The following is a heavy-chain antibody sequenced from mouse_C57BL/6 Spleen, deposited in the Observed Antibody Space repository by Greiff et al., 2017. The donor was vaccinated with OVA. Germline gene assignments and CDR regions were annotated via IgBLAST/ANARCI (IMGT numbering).Heavy chain of an antibody. Sequence: QVQLQQSGAELVRPGASVTLSCKASGYTFTDYEMHWVKQTPVHGLEWIGAIDPETGGTAYNQKFKGKAILTADKSSSTAYMELRSLTSEDSAVYYCTRLDGTSLPYYAMDYWGQGTSVTVSS. CDR1: GYTFTDYE. CDR3: TRLDGTSLPYYAMDY. J-gene: IGHJ4*01. CDR2: IDPETGGT. D-gene: IGHD6-2*01. V-gene: IGHV1-15*01.